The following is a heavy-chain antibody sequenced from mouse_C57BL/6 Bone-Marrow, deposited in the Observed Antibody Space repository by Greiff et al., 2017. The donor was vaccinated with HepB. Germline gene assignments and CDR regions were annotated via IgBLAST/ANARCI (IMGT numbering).Heavy chain of an antibody. CDR2: ISSGSSTI. CDR1: GFTFSDYG. D-gene: IGHD1-1*01. CDR3: ARPDYYGSSYYFDY. V-gene: IGHV5-17*01. J-gene: IGHJ2*01. Sequence: VQLQQSGGGLVKPGGSLKLSCAASGFTFSDYGMHWVRQAPEKGLEWVAYISSGSSTIYYADTVKGRFTISRDNAKNTLFLQMTSLRSEDTAMYYCARPDYYGSSYYFDYWGQGTTLTVSS.